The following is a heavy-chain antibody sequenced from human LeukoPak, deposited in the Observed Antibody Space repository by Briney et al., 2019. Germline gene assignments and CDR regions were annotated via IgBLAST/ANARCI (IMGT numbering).Heavy chain of an antibody. CDR3: ARGRIAKIVVVHSFHYGMDV. V-gene: IGHV4-34*01. CDR1: GGSFSGYS. CDR2: IYHSGIT. Sequence: PSETLSLTCAVYGGSFSGYSWTWIRQSPGKGLEWIGEIYHSGITNYNPSLKSRVTISVDTSKIQFSLKLTSVTAADTAVYYCARGRIAKIVVVHSFHYGMDVWGQGTTVTASS. D-gene: IGHD3-22*01. J-gene: IGHJ6*02.